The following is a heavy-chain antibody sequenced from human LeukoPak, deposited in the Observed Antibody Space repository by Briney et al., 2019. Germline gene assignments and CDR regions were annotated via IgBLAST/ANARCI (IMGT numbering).Heavy chain of an antibody. Sequence: SETLSLTCTVSGGSISSSSYYWGWIRQPPGKGLEWIGSIYYSGSTYYNPSLKSRVTISVDTSKNQFSLELSSVTAADTAVYYCARHRIVATIAFFDYWGQGTLVTVSS. CDR3: ARHRIVATIAFFDY. D-gene: IGHD5-12*01. CDR2: IYYSGST. J-gene: IGHJ4*02. CDR1: GGSISSSSYY. V-gene: IGHV4-39*01.